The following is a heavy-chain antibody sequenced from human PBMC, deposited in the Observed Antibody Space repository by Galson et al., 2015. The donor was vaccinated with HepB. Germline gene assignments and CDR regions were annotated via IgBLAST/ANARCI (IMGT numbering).Heavy chain of an antibody. CDR3: AKDLGVFIFGELLGKFDP. CDR2: ISGSGGST. Sequence: SLRLSCAASGFTFSSYAMSWVRQAPGKGLEWVSAISGSGGSTYYADSVKGRFTISRDNSKNTLYLQMNSLRAEDTAVYYCAKDLGVFIFGELLGKFDPWGQGTLVTVSS. CDR1: GFTFSSYA. V-gene: IGHV3-23*01. J-gene: IGHJ5*02. D-gene: IGHD3-10*02.